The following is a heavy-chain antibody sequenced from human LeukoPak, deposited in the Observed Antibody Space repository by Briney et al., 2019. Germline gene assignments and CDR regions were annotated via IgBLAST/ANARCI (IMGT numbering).Heavy chain of an antibody. CDR3: ASTLVYYYDSSGYYAD. CDR1: GGTFSSYA. J-gene: IGHJ4*02. Sequence: SVKVSCKASGGTFSSYAISWVRQAPGQGLEWMGGIIPIFGTANYAQKFQGRVTITADKSTSTAYMELSSLRSEDTAVYYCASTLVYYYDSSGYYADWGQGTLVTVSS. CDR2: IIPIFGTA. V-gene: IGHV1-69*06. D-gene: IGHD3-22*01.